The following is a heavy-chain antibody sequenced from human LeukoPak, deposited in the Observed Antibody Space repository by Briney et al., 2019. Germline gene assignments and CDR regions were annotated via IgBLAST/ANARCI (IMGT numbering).Heavy chain of an antibody. V-gene: IGHV3-7*03. CDR2: IKQDGSEK. Sequence: GGSLRLSCAASGFTFSSYWMSWVRQAPGKGLEWVANIKQDGSEKYYVDSVKGRFTISRDNAKNSLYLQMNSLRAEDTAVYYCARDHHYYGSGFNWFDPWGQGTLVTASS. D-gene: IGHD3-10*01. CDR1: GFTFSSYW. J-gene: IGHJ5*02. CDR3: ARDHHYYGSGFNWFDP.